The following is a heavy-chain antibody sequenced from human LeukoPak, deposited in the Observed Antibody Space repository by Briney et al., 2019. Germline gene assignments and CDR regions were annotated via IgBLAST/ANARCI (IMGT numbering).Heavy chain of an antibody. CDR3: ARARGYCGGDCYLGTAFDI. CDR2: IYHSGST. J-gene: IGHJ3*02. CDR1: GYSISSGYY. V-gene: IGHV4-38-2*02. D-gene: IGHD2-21*02. Sequence: SETLSLTCTVSGYSISSGYYWGWIRQPPGKGLEGIGSIYHSGSTYYNPSLRRRVTISVDTSKNQFSLKLSSVAAADTAVYYCARARGYCGGDCYLGTAFDIWGQGTMVTVSS.